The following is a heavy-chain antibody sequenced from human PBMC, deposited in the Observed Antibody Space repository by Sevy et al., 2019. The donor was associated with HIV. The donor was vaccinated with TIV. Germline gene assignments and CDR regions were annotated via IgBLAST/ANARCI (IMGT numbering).Heavy chain of an antibody. CDR3: ARTRGQFYCSSTSCYSTYNWFDP. CDR2: ISAYNGNT. D-gene: IGHD2-2*01. V-gene: IGHV1-18*01. J-gene: IGHJ5*02. Sequence: ASVKVSCKASGYTFTSYGISWVRQAPGQGLEWMGWISAYNGNTNYAQKLQGRVTMTTDTSTSTAYMELRSLRSDETAVYYCARTRGQFYCSSTSCYSTYNWFDPWGQGTLVTVSS. CDR1: GYTFTSYG.